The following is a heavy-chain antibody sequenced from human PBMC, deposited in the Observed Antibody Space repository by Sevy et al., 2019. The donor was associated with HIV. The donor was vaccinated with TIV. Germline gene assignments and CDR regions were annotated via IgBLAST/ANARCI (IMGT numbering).Heavy chain of an antibody. CDR1: GFTFGDYA. J-gene: IGHJ3*02. V-gene: IGHV3-49*03. D-gene: IGHD3-22*01. Sequence: GGSLRLSCTASGFTFGDYAMSWFRQAPGKGLEWVGFIRSKAYGGTTEYAASVKGRFTISRDDSKSIAYLQMNSLKTEDTAVYYCTRERVQYYYESSGYPGAFDIWGQGTMVTVS. CDR2: IRSKAYGGTT. CDR3: TRERVQYYYESSGYPGAFDI.